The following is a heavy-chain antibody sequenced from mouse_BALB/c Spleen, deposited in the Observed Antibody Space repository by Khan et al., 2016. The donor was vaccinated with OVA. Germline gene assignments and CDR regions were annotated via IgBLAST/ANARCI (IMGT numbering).Heavy chain of an antibody. CDR2: IDPSTGYT. D-gene: IGHD2-1*01. CDR3: ARRGRYGIFAY. CDR1: GYTFTTYW. J-gene: IGHJ3*01. V-gene: IGHV1-7*01. Sequence: QVQLKQSGAELAKPGASVKMSCKASGYTFTTYWMHWVKQRPGQGLEWIGYIDPSTGYTEYNQKFKDKATLTTDKSYSTAYMQLSSLTSEDSAVDYCARRGRYGIFAYWGQGTLVTVSA.